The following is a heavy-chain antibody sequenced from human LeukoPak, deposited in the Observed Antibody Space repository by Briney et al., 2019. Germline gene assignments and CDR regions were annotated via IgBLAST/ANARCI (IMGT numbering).Heavy chain of an antibody. CDR2: IYYSGST. D-gene: IGHD3-22*01. J-gene: IGHJ4*02. CDR1: GGSFSGYY. Sequence: PSETLSLTCAVYGGSFSGYYWSWIRQPPGKGLEWIAYIYYSGSTNYNPSLKSRVTISADKSKNQFSLKLSSVTAADTAVYYCAREVTYYYDKSGSIAGYFDYWGQGTLVTVSS. V-gene: IGHV4-59*12. CDR3: AREVTYYYDKSGSIAGYFDY.